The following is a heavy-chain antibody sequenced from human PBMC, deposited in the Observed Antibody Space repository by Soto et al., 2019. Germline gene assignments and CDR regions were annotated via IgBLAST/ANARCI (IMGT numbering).Heavy chain of an antibody. Sequence: QVQLQESGPGLVKPSETLSLTCTVSGGSISSYYRSWIRQPPGKGLEWIGYIYYSGSTNYNPSLKSRVTISVDTSKNQFSLKLSSVTAADTAVYYCARALGSFDYWGQGTLVTVSS. J-gene: IGHJ4*02. CDR1: GGSISSYY. CDR3: ARALGSFDY. CDR2: IYYSGST. V-gene: IGHV4-59*01. D-gene: IGHD7-27*01.